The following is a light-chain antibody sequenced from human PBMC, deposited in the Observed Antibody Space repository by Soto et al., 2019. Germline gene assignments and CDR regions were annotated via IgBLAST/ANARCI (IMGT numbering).Light chain of an antibody. Sequence: QSVLTQPASVSGSPGQSITISCTGTSSDIGAYNFVSWYQQHPGKAPKLMLYDVNIRPSGVSNRFSGSKSGNTASLTNSGLQAEDEADYYCTSWTTSTTMIFGGGITVTVL. CDR1: SSDIGAYNF. J-gene: IGLJ2*01. V-gene: IGLV2-14*03. CDR2: DVN. CDR3: TSWTTSTTMI.